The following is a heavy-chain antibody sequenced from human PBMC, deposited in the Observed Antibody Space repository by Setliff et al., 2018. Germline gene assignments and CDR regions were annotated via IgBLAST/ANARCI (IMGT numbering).Heavy chain of an antibody. Sequence: SETLSLTCTVSGGSISSYYWGWIRQPPGKGLEWIGIIYYSGSTYYNPSLKSRVTLFVDTSKDQFSLRLTSMTAADTAVYYCARQVEMATIAFDVWGQGTMVTVSS. J-gene: IGHJ3*01. D-gene: IGHD5-12*01. V-gene: IGHV4-39*01. CDR2: IYYSGST. CDR3: ARQVEMATIAFDV. CDR1: GGSISSYY.